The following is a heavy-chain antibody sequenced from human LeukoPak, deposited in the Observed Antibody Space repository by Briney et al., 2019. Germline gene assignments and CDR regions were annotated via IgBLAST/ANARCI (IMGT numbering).Heavy chain of an antibody. V-gene: IGHV4-59*12. J-gene: IGHJ4*02. CDR2: LYYTGST. CDR1: VGSISSYY. Sequence: SETLSLTCTVSVGSISSYYWSLIRQPPGKGLEWIGTLYYTGSTYYNPSLKSPVTISVDTSQNQFSLKLSLVTAAGTAFFYCARVRGAAVAGTPERSFYYWGQGTLVTVS. D-gene: IGHD6-19*01. CDR3: ARVRGAAVAGTPERSFYY.